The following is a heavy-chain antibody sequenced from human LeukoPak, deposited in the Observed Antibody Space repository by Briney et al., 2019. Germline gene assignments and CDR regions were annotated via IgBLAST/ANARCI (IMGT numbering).Heavy chain of an antibody. J-gene: IGHJ3*02. D-gene: IGHD1-14*01. V-gene: IGHV4-34*01. Sequence: SETLSLTCAVYGGSFSDYYWSWIRQPPGKGLEWIGEINHSGSTNYNPSLKSRVTISVDTSKNQFSLKLSSVTAADTAVYYCASEARTGAFDIWGQGTMVTVSS. CDR1: GGSFSDYY. CDR3: ASEARTGAFDI. CDR2: INHSGST.